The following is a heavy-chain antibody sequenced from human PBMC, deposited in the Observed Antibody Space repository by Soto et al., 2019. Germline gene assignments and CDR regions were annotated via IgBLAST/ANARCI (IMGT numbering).Heavy chain of an antibody. CDR2: FDPEDGGT. J-gene: IGHJ6*02. CDR1: GYTLTELS. D-gene: IGHD1-26*01. Sequence: ASVKVSCKVSGYTLTELSMHWVRQAPGKGLEWMGGFDPEDGGTIYAQKFQGRVTMTEDTSTDTAYMELSSLRSEDTAVYYCATPAFSGSYNYYGMDVWGQGTTVTVS. CDR3: ATPAFSGSYNYYGMDV. V-gene: IGHV1-24*01.